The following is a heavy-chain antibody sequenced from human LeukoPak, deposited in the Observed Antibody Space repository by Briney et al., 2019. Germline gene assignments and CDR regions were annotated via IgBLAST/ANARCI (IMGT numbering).Heavy chain of an antibody. CDR3: ARAWDLWPPLDY. CDR2: VNHSGST. D-gene: IGHD3-16*01. Sequence: PSETLSLTCAVYGGSLSGYSWSWIRQPPEKGLEWIGEVNHSGSTNYNPSLKSRVTISVDTSKNQFSLKLSSVTAADTAVYYCARAWDLWPPLDYWGQGTLVTVSS. V-gene: IGHV4-34*01. J-gene: IGHJ4*02. CDR1: GGSLSGYS.